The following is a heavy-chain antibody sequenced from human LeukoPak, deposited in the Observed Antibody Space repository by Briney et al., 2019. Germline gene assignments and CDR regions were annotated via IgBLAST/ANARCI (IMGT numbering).Heavy chain of an antibody. J-gene: IGHJ4*02. CDR1: GYSISSGYY. V-gene: IGHV4-38-2*02. Sequence: SETLSLTCTVSGYSISSGYYWGWIRQPPGKGLEWIGSIYYSGSTYYNPSLKSRVTISVDTSKNQFSLKLSSVTAADTAVYYCARAPDVLSPFDYWGQGTLVTVSS. CDR3: ARAPDVLSPFDY. D-gene: IGHD2/OR15-2a*01. CDR2: IYYSGST.